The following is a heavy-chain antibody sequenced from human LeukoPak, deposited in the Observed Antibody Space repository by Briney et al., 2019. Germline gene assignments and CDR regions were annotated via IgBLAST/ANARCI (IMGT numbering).Heavy chain of an antibody. CDR1: GFTFSSYG. Sequence: PGRSLRLSCAASGFTFSSYGMHWVRQAPGKGLEWVAVISYDGSNKYYADSVKGRFTISRDNSKNTLYLQMNSLRAEDTAVYYCAKDEGRYSSSWYLFDYWGQGTLVTVSS. CDR2: ISYDGSNK. V-gene: IGHV3-30*18. CDR3: AKDEGRYSSSWYLFDY. J-gene: IGHJ4*02. D-gene: IGHD6-13*01.